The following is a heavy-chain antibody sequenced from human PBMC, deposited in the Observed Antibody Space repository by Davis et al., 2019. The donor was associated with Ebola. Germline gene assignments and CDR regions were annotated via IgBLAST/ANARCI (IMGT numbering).Heavy chain of an antibody. CDR3: ARGHSIVATTPDYYYYGMDV. CDR1: GFTFSSYG. V-gene: IGHV3-33*01. J-gene: IGHJ6*02. CDR2: IWYDGSNK. Sequence: GESLKISCAASGFTFSSYGMHWVRQAPGKGLEWVAVIWYDGSNKYYADSVKGRFTISRDNSKNTLYLQMNSLRAEDTAVYYCARGHSIVATTPDYYYYGMDVWGQGTTVTVSS. D-gene: IGHD5-12*01.